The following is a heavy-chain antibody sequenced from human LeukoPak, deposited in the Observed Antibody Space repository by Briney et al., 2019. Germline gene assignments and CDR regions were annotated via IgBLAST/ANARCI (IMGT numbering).Heavy chain of an antibody. CDR1: GGSISSGGYY. J-gene: IGHJ4*02. CDR2: IYYSGST. D-gene: IGHD5-12*01. V-gene: IGHV4-31*03. Sequence: PSQTLSLTCTVSGGSISSGGYYWSWIRQHPGKGLEWIGYIYYSGSTYYNPSLKSRVTISVDTSKNQFSLKLSSVTAADTAVYYCARTNQYSGYDHYFDYWGQGTLVTVSS. CDR3: ARTNQYSGYDHYFDY.